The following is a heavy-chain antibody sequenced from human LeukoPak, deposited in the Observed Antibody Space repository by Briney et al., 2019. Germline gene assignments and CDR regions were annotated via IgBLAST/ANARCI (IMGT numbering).Heavy chain of an antibody. CDR2: MNPNSGNT. Sequence: ASVKVSCKAFGYTFTSYDINWVRQATGQGLEWMGWMNPNSGNTGYAQKFQGRVTMTRNTSISTAYMELSSPRSEDTAVYYCARVYHDILTGYVFYMDVWGKGTTVTVSS. CDR1: GYTFTSYD. CDR3: ARVYHDILTGYVFYMDV. D-gene: IGHD3-9*01. V-gene: IGHV1-8*01. J-gene: IGHJ6*03.